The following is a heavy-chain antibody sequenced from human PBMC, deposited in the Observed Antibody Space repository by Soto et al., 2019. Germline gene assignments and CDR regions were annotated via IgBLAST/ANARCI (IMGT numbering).Heavy chain of an antibody. CDR1: GFTFSSYA. D-gene: IGHD3-22*01. CDR2: ISGSGGST. CDR3: VRATNFSDSSGYTRCFDY. Sequence: GGSLRLSCAASGFTFSSYAMSWVRQAPGKGLEWVSAISGSGGSTYYAAAVKGRFTTSRDESKNSVYLQMNSLKTEDTAVYYCVRATNFSDSSGYTRCFDYWGQGTLVTVSS. V-gene: IGHV3-23*01. J-gene: IGHJ4*02.